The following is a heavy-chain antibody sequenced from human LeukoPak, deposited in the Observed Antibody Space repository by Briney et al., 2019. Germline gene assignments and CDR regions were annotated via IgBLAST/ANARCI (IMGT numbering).Heavy chain of an antibody. D-gene: IGHD3-3*01. V-gene: IGHV3-23*01. CDR1: GFTFSSYA. CDR2: ISGSGGST. CDR3: AKDKVVWGLWSGLPY. J-gene: IGHJ4*02. Sequence: GGSLRLSCAASGFTFSSYAMSWVRQAPGKGLEWVSAISGSGGSTYYADSVKGRFTISRDNSKNTLYLQMNSLRAEDTAVYYCAKDKVVWGLWSGLPYWGQGTLVTVSS.